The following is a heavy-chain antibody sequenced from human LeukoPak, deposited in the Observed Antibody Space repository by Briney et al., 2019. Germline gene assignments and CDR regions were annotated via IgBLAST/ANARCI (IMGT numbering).Heavy chain of an antibody. J-gene: IGHJ4*02. Sequence: ASVKVSCKASGGTFSSYAISWVRQAPGQGLEWMGGIIPIFGTANYAQKFQGRVTITADESTGTAYMELSSLSSEDTAVYYCARVVVVPAARRPLYYFDYWGQGTLVTVSS. D-gene: IGHD2-2*01. CDR2: IIPIFGTA. CDR3: ARVVVVPAARRPLYYFDY. V-gene: IGHV1-69*13. CDR1: GGTFSSYA.